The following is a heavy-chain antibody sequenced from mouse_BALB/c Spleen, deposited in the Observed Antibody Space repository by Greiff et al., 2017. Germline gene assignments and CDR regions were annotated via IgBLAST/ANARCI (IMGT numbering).Heavy chain of an antibody. V-gene: IGHV5-17*02. J-gene: IGHJ4*01. CDR1: GFTFSRFG. CDR3: ARWDGNCAMDY. D-gene: IGHD2-1*01. Sequence: DVQLQESGGGLVQPGGSRKLSCAASGFTFSRFGMHWVRQAPEKGLEWVAYISSGGSTIYYADTVKGRFTISRDNPKNTLFLQMTSLRSEDTAMYYCARWDGNCAMDYWGQGTSDTV. CDR2: ISSGGSTI.